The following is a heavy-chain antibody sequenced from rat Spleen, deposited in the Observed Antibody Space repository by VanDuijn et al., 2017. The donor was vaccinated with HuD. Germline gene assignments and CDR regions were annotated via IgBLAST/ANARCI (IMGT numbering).Heavy chain of an antibody. D-gene: IGHD1-7*01. Sequence: EVQLVESGGGLVQPGGSLKLSCAASGFTFSDYYMAWVRQAPKKGLEWVASISYEGSSTYYGDSVKGRFTISRDNARSTLYLQINSLRSEDTATYYCTRGAMGVMDAWGQGASVTVSS. J-gene: IGHJ4*01. CDR3: TRGAMGVMDA. V-gene: IGHV5-22*01. CDR2: ISYEGSST. CDR1: GFTFSDYY.